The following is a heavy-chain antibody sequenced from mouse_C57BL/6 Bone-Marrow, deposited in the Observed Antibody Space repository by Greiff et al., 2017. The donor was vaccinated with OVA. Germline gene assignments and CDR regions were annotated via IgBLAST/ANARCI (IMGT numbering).Heavy chain of an antibody. CDR2: IDPENGDT. D-gene: IGHD1-1*02. J-gene: IGHJ3*01. CDR1: GFNIKDDY. CDR3: TSELLWPAWFAD. Sequence: VQLQQSGAELVRPGASVKLSCTASGFNIKDDYMHWVKQRPEQGLEWIGWIDPENGDTEYASKFQGKATITADTSSNTAYLQLSSLTSEDTAVDYCTSELLWPAWFADGGKGTLVTGSA. V-gene: IGHV14-4*01.